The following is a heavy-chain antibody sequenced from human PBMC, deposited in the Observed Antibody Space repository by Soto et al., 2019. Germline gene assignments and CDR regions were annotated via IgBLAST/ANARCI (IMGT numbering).Heavy chain of an antibody. CDR3: ARDEGERWTKNNHQGDAFDF. CDR1: GSTFTTYS. V-gene: IGHV3-48*02. Sequence: GGSLRLSCAASGSTFTTYSMNWVRQAPGKGLEWVSFISTSGGAIYYADSVKGRFTISRDNAKNLVYLQMNSLRDEDTAVYYCARDEGERWTKNNHQGDAFDFGGQGTMVTVSS. D-gene: IGHD3-16*01. J-gene: IGHJ3*01. CDR2: ISTSGGAI.